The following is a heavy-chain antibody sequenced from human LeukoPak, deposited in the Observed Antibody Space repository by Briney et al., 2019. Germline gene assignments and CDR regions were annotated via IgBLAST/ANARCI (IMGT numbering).Heavy chain of an antibody. CDR3: ARGFRGSNFFFDY. CDR2: IEYSGST. J-gene: IGHJ4*02. CDR1: GGSVSGYF. V-gene: IGHV4-59*02. Sequence: SETLSLTCIVSGGSVSGYFWTWIRQPPGKELEWIGYIEYSGSTNYNPSLRSRVTISVDTSKNQFSLRLNSVTAADTAVYYCARGFRGSNFFFDYWGQETLVTVSS. D-gene: IGHD6-13*01.